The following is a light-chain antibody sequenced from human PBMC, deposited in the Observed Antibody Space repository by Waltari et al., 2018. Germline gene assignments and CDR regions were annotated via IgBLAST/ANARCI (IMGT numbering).Light chain of an antibody. CDR3: PAWDSTTVV. J-gene: IGLJ2*01. CDR2: QDS. Sequence: SYELTQPPSVSVSPGQTANITCSGDKLGDKYACWYQQKPGQSPVLVIYQDSKRPSRSPERFSVSNPGNTADLTISGTKARDEADDYCPAWDSTTVVFGGGTKLTVL. CDR1: KLGDKY. V-gene: IGLV3-1*01.